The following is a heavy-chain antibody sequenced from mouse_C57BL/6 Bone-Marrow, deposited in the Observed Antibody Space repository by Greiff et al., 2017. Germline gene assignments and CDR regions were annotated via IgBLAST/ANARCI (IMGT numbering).Heavy chain of an antibody. CDR1: GYTFTSYW. CDR2: IYPGSGST. Sequence: QVQLQQSGAELVKPGASVKMSCKASGYTFTSYWITWVKQRPGQGLAWIGDIYPGSGSTNYNEKFKSKDTLTVDTSSSTAYMQLSSLTSEDSAVYYCASSSVHFDYWGQGTTLTVSS. J-gene: IGHJ2*01. CDR3: ASSSVHFDY. V-gene: IGHV1-55*01. D-gene: IGHD3-2*02.